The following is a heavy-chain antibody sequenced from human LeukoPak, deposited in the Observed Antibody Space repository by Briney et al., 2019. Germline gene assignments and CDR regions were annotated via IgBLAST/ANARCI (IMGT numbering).Heavy chain of an antibody. CDR3: AKDIGGVVVITGIDY. CDR2: ISWNSGSI. CDR1: GFTFEDYA. V-gene: IGHV3-9*01. D-gene: IGHD3-22*01. J-gene: IGHJ4*02. Sequence: PGGSRRLSCAASGFTFEDYAMHWVRQAPGKGLEWVSGISWNSGSIGYADSVKGRFTISRDNAKNSLYLQMNSLGAEDTALYYCAKDIGGVVVITGIDYWGQGTLVTVSS.